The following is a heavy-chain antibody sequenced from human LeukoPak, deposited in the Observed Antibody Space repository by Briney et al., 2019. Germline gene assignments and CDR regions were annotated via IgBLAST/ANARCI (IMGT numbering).Heavy chain of an antibody. J-gene: IGHJ4*02. CDR1: GGSISSYY. CDR3: ARHELSGDSKYYLGQ. V-gene: IGHV4-59*08. Sequence: SETLSLTCTVSGGSISSYYWSWIRQPPGKGLEWIGYIYYSGSTNYNPSLKSRVTISVDTSKNQFSLKLSSVTAADTAVYYCARHELSGDSKYYLGQRGQGTLVTVSS. CDR2: IYYSGST. D-gene: IGHD1-26*01.